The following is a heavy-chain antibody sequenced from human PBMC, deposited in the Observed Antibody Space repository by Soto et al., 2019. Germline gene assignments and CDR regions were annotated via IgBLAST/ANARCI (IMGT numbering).Heavy chain of an antibody. Sequence: QISLKESGPTLVKPTKTLPLTCTFSGFSLSTRGVGVGWFRQPPGKALECLALIYWNDDKRYTPSLKSRLTITKDSTKNHVVLTMTNMDPVDTATYYCTHVWLAAYFDFWGQGTLVSVSS. CDR2: IYWNDDK. D-gene: IGHD6-19*01. J-gene: IGHJ4*02. V-gene: IGHV2-5*01. CDR3: THVWLAAYFDF. CDR1: GFSLSTRGVG.